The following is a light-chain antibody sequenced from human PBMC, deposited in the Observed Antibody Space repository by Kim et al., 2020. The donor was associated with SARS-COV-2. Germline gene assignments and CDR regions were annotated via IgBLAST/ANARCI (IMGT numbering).Light chain of an antibody. V-gene: IGKV3-15*01. CDR3: QQYNDWPPLT. J-gene: IGKJ4*01. Sequence: EIVMTQSPAPLSVSPGDRVTLSCRASQSVSSNLAWYQQKPGQAPRLLIYRASTRATAIPVRFIGGGYGTEFTLTISSLQSEDFAIYYCQQYNDWPPLTFGGGTKVDIK. CDR1: QSVSSN. CDR2: RAS.